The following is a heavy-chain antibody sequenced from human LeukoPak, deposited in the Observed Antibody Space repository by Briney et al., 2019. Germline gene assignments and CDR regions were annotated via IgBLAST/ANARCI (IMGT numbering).Heavy chain of an antibody. CDR3: AKDTGDFWSGSNFDY. CDR2: ISWNSGSI. D-gene: IGHD3-3*01. Sequence: GGSRRLSCAVSGFTFSGYAMSWVRHAPGKGLEWVSGISWNSGSIGYADSVKGRFTISRDNAKNSLYLQMNSLRAEDTALYYCAKDTGDFWSGSNFDYWGQGTLVTVSS. CDR1: GFTFSGYA. V-gene: IGHV3-9*01. J-gene: IGHJ4*02.